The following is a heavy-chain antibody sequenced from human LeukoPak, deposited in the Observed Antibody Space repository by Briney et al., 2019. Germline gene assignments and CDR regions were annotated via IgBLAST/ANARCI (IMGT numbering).Heavy chain of an antibody. Sequence: GGSLRLSCAASGFTFSSYSMNWVRQAPGKGLEWVSYISSSSSTIYYADSVKGRFTISRDNAKNSLYLQMNGLRDDDTAVYYCARDTSIFGVVIIFDYWGQGTLVTVSS. CDR3: ARDTSIFGVVIIFDY. D-gene: IGHD3-3*01. CDR1: GFTFSSYS. CDR2: ISSSSSTI. V-gene: IGHV3-48*02. J-gene: IGHJ4*02.